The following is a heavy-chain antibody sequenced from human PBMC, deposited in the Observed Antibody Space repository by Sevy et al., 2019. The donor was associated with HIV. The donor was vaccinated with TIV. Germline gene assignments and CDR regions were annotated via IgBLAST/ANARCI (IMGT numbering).Heavy chain of an antibody. D-gene: IGHD2-8*01. CDR2: ISSSSSYI. Sequence: GGSLRLSCAASGFTFSSYSMNWVRQAPGKGLEWVSSISSSSSYIYYADSVKGRFTISRDNAKNSLYLQMNSLRAKDTAVYYCARDRGMVRAFDIWGQGTMVTVSS. J-gene: IGHJ3*02. V-gene: IGHV3-21*01. CDR1: GFTFSSYS. CDR3: ARDRGMVRAFDI.